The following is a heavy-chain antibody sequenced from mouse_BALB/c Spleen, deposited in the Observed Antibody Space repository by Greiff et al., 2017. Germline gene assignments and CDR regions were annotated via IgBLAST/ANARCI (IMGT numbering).Heavy chain of an antibody. D-gene: IGHD1-1*01. V-gene: IGHV14-1*02. J-gene: IGHJ3*01. Sequence: EVQLQQSGAELVRPGALVKLSCKASGFNIKDYYMHWVKQRPEQGLEWIGWIDPENGNTIYDPKFQGKASITADTSSNTAYLQLSSLTSEDTAVYYCARSYYGSLFAYWGQGTLVTVSA. CDR2: IDPENGNT. CDR1: GFNIKDYY. CDR3: ARSYYGSLFAY.